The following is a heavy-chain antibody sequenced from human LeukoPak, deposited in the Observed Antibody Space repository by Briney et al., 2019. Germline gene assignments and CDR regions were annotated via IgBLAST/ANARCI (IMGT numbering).Heavy chain of an antibody. Sequence: GGSLRLSCAASGFTFSSYAMHWVRQAPGKGLEWVAVISYDGSNKYYADSVKGRFTISRDNSKNTLYLQMNSLRAEDTAVYYCARDGEDRRYSSSSGGYFDYWGQGTLVTVSS. J-gene: IGHJ4*02. CDR3: ARDGEDRRYSSSSGGYFDY. CDR2: ISYDGSNK. V-gene: IGHV3-30-3*01. D-gene: IGHD6-6*01. CDR1: GFTFSSYA.